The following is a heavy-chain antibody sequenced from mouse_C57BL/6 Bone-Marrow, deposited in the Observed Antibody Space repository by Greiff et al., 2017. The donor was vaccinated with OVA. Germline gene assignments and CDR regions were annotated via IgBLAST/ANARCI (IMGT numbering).Heavy chain of an antibody. V-gene: IGHV5-9-1*02. Sequence: EVQVVESGEGLVKPGGSLQLSCAASGFTFSSYAMSWVRQTPEKRLEWVAYISSGGDYIYYADTVKGRFTISRDNARNALYLQMSSLKSEDTAMYYCTRDFCATVGASGRDYWGQGTSVTVSS. CDR3: TRDFCATVGASGRDY. CDR1: GFTFSSYA. D-gene: IGHD1-1*01. J-gene: IGHJ4*01. CDR2: ISSGGDYI.